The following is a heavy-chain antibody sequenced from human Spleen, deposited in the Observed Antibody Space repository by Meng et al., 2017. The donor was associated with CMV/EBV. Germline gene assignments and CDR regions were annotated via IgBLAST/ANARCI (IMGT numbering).Heavy chain of an antibody. Sequence: GGSLRLSCATSGFTFSRFWMHWVRQVPGKGLVWVSRISPDRSITNYADLMRGRFTVSRDNDKSTLYLQMNSLRADDTAVYYCVLNYCNNTCVDFWGQGTLVTVSS. CDR3: VLNYCNNTCVDF. CDR1: GFTFSRFW. D-gene: IGHD2/OR15-2a*01. J-gene: IGHJ4*02. V-gene: IGHV3-74*01. CDR2: ISPDRSIT.